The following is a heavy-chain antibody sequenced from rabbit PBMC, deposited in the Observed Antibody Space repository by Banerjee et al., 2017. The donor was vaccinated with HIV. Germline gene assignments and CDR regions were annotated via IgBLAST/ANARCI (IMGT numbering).Heavy chain of an antibody. J-gene: IGHJ4*01. CDR1: GFSFSNKYV. CDR2: IYAGSSGST. V-gene: IGHV1S45*01. Sequence: QEQLEESGGDLVKPEGSLTLTCTASGFSFSNKYVMCWVRQAPGKGLEWIACIYAGSSGSTYYARWAKGRFTISKASSTTVTLQMTSLTAADTATYFCARDLAGVIGWNFDLWGPGTLVTVS. CDR3: ARDLAGVIGWNFDL. D-gene: IGHD4-1*01.